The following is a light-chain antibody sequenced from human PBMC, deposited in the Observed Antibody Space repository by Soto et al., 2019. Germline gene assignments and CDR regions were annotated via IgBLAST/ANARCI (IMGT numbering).Light chain of an antibody. CDR1: QSISSW. V-gene: IGKV1-5*01. CDR3: QQYNSYPVT. CDR2: DAS. J-gene: IGKJ4*01. Sequence: DIQMTPSPSTPSASVGDKRTITCRASQSISSWLAWYQQRPGRAPEVLIYDASSLESGVPSRFSGSGSGTEFTLTISSLQPDDFATYYCQQYNSYPVTFGGGTKV.